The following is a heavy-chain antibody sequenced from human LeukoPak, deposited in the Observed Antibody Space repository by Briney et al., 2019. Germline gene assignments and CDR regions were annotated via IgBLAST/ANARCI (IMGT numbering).Heavy chain of an antibody. D-gene: IGHD3-3*01. CDR3: ARGGAAFAESVY. CDR2: IDGDGSTE. J-gene: IGHJ4*02. CDR1: GFTLSSYW. Sequence: GGSLRLSCVASGFTLSSYWMSWVRQAPGKGLEWVANIDGDGSTEAYVDSLKGRFTISRDNAKNSLYLQMNNLRVEDTAVYYCARGGAAFAESVYWGQGTLVTVSS. V-gene: IGHV3-7*01.